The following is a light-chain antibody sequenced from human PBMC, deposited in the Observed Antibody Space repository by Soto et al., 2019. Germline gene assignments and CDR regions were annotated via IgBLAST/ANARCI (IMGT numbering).Light chain of an antibody. V-gene: IGKV1-39*01. J-gene: IGKJ4*02. CDR2: AAS. CDR3: QQSYNTLT. CDR1: QTIIRY. Sequence: DIQMTQSPSSLSASVGDRVTITCRASQTIIRYLSWYHQKPGKAPKLLIYAASTLHSGVPSRFSGSGSGTDFTLTISSLQPEDFASYYCQQSYNTLTFGGGTKVDIK.